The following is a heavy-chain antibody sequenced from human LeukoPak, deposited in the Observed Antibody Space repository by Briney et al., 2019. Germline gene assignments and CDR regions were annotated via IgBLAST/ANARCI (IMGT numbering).Heavy chain of an antibody. D-gene: IGHD3-10*01. V-gene: IGHV1-2*02. CDR2: INPNSGGT. Sequence: ASVKVSCKASGYTFTGYYMHWVRRAPGQGLEWMGWINPNSGGTNYAQKFQGRVTMTRDTSISTAYMELSRLRSDDTAVYYCATLTRLLWFGWETFDYWGQGTLVTVSS. CDR1: GYTFTGYY. CDR3: ATLTRLLWFGWETFDY. J-gene: IGHJ4*02.